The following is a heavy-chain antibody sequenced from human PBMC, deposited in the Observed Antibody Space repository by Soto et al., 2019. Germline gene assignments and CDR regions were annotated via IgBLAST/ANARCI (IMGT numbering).Heavy chain of an antibody. CDR2: SSPRGNTI. CDR3: AKGPHTNVGWPYYFES. J-gene: IGHJ4*02. D-gene: IGHD6-19*01. Sequence: GGSLRLSCVASGFSLANYPVNWVRQTPGKGLEWISYSSPRGNTIYYADSVERRFTISRDNARNSLSLHMSSLRDKDSALYYCAKGPHTNVGWPYYFESWGQGVPVTVSS. V-gene: IGHV3-48*02. CDR1: GFSLANYP.